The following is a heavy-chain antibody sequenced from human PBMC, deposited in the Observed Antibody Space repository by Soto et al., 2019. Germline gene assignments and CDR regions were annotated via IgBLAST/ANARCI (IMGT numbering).Heavy chain of an antibody. J-gene: IGHJ6*03. V-gene: IGHV3-74*01. CDR1: GFTFSSYW. CDR2: INSDGSST. D-gene: IGHD6-13*01. Sequence: GGSLRLSCAASGFTFSSYWMHWVRQAPGKGLVWVSRINSDGSSTSYADSVKGRLTISRDNAKNTLYLQMNSLRAEDSAVYYCARPIYSSPRPTYYYYYKDVWGKGTTVTVSS. CDR3: ARPIYSSPRPTYYYYYKDV.